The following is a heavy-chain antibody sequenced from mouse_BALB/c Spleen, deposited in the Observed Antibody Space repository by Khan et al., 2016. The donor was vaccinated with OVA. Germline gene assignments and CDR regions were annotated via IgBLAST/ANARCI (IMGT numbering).Heavy chain of an antibody. CDR3: ASELGRYYAMDY. V-gene: IGHV3-2*02. CDR1: GYSITSDYA. Sequence: EVQLQESGPGLVKPSQSLSLTCTVAGYSITSDYAWNWIRQFPGNKLEWMCYISYSGSTGYNPSLKSRISITRDTSKNQFFLQLNSVTTEDTATYYCASELGRYYAMDYWGQGTSVTVSS. J-gene: IGHJ4*01. CDR2: ISYSGST. D-gene: IGHD4-1*01.